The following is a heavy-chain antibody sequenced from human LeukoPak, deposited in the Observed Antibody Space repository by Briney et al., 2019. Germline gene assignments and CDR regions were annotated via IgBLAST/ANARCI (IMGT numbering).Heavy chain of an antibody. V-gene: IGHV1-8*01. J-gene: IGHJ5*02. CDR2: MNPNSGNT. CDR3: ARDLAAAGTRYNWFDP. CDR1: GYTFTSYD. D-gene: IGHD6-13*01. Sequence: ASVKVSCKASGYTFTSYDINWVRQATGQGLEWMGWMNPNSGNTGYAQKFQGRVTMTRNNSISTAYMELSSLRSEDTAVYYCARDLAAAGTRYNWFDPWGQGTLVTVSS.